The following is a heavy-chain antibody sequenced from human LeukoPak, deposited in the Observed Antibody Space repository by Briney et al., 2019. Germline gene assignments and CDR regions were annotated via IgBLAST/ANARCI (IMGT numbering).Heavy chain of an antibody. CDR1: GYTFTSYY. D-gene: IGHD6-13*01. J-gene: IGHJ4*02. CDR2: INPSGGTT. Sequence: ASVKVSCKASGYTFTSYYMHWVRQAPGQGLEWMGLINPSGGTTRYAQKLQGRVTMTTDTSTSTAYMELRSLRSEDTAVYYCAIVVQQLLLALDYWGQGTLVTVSS. CDR3: AIVVQQLLLALDY. V-gene: IGHV1-46*01.